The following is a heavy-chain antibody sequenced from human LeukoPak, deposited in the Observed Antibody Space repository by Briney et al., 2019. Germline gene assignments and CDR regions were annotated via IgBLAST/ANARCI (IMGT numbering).Heavy chain of an antibody. J-gene: IGHJ4*02. CDR3: AKDKSWIQEFDY. D-gene: IGHD5-18*01. CDR1: GFTFSNDA. CDR2: ISASGRST. V-gene: IGHV3-23*01. Sequence: GRSLRLSCAASGFTFSNDAMGWVRQAPGKGLEWVSGISASGRSTFYADSVRGRFTISRDNSKNSLYLQMNSLRTEDTALYYCAKDKSWIQEFDYWGQGTLVTVSS.